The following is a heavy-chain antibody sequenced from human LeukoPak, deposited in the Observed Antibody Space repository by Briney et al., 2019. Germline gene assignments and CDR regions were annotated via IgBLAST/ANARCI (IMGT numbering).Heavy chain of an antibody. J-gene: IGHJ4*02. V-gene: IGHV3-23*01. CDR1: GFTFSNYA. CDR3: ARDGTGTTTQTGDY. D-gene: IGHD1-7*01. Sequence: GGSLRLSCAASGFTFSNYAMTWVRQAPGKGLEWVSAINDNGGSTYFPDSVKGRFTISRDNSKNTLYLQMNSLRAEDTAVYYCARDGTGTTTQTGDYWGQGTLVTVSS. CDR2: INDNGGST.